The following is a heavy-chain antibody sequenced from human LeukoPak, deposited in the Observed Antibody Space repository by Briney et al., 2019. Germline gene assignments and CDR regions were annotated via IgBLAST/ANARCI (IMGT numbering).Heavy chain of an antibody. Sequence: SETLSLTXTVSGGSISSSSYYWGWIRQSPGKGLEWVGSIYYSGSTYYNPSLKSRVTISVDTSKNQFSLKLSSVTAADTAVYYCARLARNPSIAARGSPWGQGTLVTVSS. J-gene: IGHJ5*02. CDR3: ARLARNPSIAARGSP. D-gene: IGHD6-6*01. V-gene: IGHV4-39*01. CDR2: IYYSGST. CDR1: GGSISSSSYY.